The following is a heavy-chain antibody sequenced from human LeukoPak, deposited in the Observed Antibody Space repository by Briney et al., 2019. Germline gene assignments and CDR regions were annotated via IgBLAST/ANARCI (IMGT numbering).Heavy chain of an antibody. J-gene: IGHJ4*02. CDR2: IYADGST. CDR3: ANEVRPNDY. V-gene: IGHV3-66*01. Sequence: GGSLRLSCAASGFIVSDNDIKWVRQAPGKGLEWVSLIYADGSTHYTDSVKGRFSISRDNSKNTLYLQMNSLRAEDTALYFCANEVRPNDYWGRGTLVTVSS. CDR1: GFIVSDND. D-gene: IGHD4/OR15-4a*01.